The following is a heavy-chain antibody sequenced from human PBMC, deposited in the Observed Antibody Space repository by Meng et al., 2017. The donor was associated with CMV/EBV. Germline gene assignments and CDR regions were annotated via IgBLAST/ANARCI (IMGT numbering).Heavy chain of an antibody. CDR2: TYYRSKWYN. D-gene: IGHD5-24*01. Sequence: LRLSCAISGDSVSSNSAAWNWIRQSPSRGLEWLGRTYYRSKWYNDYAVSVKSRMTINPDTSKNQFSLQLNSVTPEDTAVYYCARGRDRPYYYYGMDVWGQGTTVTVS. CDR1: GDSVSSNSAA. CDR3: ARGRDRPYYYYGMDV. J-gene: IGHJ6*02. V-gene: IGHV6-1*01.